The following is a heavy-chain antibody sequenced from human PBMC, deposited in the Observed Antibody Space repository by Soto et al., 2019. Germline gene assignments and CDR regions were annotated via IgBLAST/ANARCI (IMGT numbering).Heavy chain of an antibody. J-gene: IGHJ6*02. D-gene: IGHD1-20*01. CDR1: GFTFISYA. CDR3: AKAGITGTYYYYGMDV. V-gene: IGHV3-23*01. CDR2: ISGSGGST. Sequence: GGSLRLSCAASGFTFISYAMSWVRQAPWKGLEWVSAISGSGGSTYYADSVKGRFTISRDNSKNTLYLQMNSLRAEDTAVYYCAKAGITGTYYYYGMDVWGQGTTVTVS.